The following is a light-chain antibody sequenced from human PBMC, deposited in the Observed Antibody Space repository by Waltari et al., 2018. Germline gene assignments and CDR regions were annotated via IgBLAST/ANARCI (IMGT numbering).Light chain of an antibody. V-gene: IGLV3-21*02. J-gene: IGLJ2*01. CDR2: DVS. CDR3: QVWDSSSDHPGV. Sequence: SYVLTQPPSVSVAPGQTARITCGGNNIGSKSVHWYQQKPGQAPVLVVYDVSDRPSGIPERFSGSNSGNTATLTISRVEAGDEADYYCQVWDSSSDHPGVFGGGTKLTVL. CDR1: NIGSKS.